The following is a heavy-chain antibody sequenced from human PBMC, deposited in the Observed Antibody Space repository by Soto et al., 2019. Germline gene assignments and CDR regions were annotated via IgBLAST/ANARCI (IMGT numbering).Heavy chain of an antibody. CDR2: IIPMVGMS. CDR3: ATSYGSGSRPFDS. CDR1: GYTFTSYA. V-gene: IGHV1-69*04. D-gene: IGHD3-10*01. J-gene: IGHJ4*02. Sequence: GASVKVSCKASGYTFTSYAMHWVRQAPGQRLEWMGRIIPMVGMSNYAQKFQGRVTIIADRSTNTTYMQLSSLRSEDTALYYCATSYGSGSRPFDSWGQGTPVTVSS.